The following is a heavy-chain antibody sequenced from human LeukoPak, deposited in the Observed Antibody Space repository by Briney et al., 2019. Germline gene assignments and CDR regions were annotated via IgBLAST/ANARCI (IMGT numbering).Heavy chain of an antibody. CDR1: GYSFSDSS. D-gene: IGHD2-15*01. CDR3: TRDRGTYNWFDP. CDR2: IDKKDNLYAT. J-gene: IGHJ5*02. V-gene: IGHV3-73*01. Sequence: GGSLKLSCVASGYSFSDSSVHWVRQSPGRGLEWVGLIDKKDNLYATAYAESVKGRFTISRDDSRDTAFLHMDSLKTEDTALYFCTRDRGTYNWFDPWGQGTLVTVSS.